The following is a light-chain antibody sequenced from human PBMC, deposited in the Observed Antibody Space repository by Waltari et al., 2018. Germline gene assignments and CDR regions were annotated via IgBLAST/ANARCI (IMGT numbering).Light chain of an antibody. V-gene: IGKV3-20*01. J-gene: IGKJ4*01. Sequence: EVILTQPPDTLSLSPGARATLSCRASQNITNNYLAWYQQKPGLAPRLLIYDSPSRATGVPDRFSGSGSGTDFTLTIGRLEPEDYAVYYCQQYENSPLTFGGGTQVETK. CDR2: DSP. CDR1: QNITNNY. CDR3: QQYENSPLT.